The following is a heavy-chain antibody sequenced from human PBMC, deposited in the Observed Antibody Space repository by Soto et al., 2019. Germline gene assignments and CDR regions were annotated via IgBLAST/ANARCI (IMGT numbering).Heavy chain of an antibody. Sequence: GGSLRLSCAASGFTFSSYAMSWVHQAPGKGLEWVSAISGSGGSTYYADSVKGRFTISRDNSKNTLYLQMNSLRAEDTAVYYCAKDPVGYGYAFDIWGQGTMVTVSS. J-gene: IGHJ3*02. V-gene: IGHV3-23*01. D-gene: IGHD5-18*01. CDR2: ISGSGGST. CDR1: GFTFSSYA. CDR3: AKDPVGYGYAFDI.